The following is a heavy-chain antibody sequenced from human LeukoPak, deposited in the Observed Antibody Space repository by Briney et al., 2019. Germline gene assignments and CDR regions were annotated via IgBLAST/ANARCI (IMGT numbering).Heavy chain of an antibody. CDR1: GFTFDDYG. Sequence: GGSLRLSCAASGFTFDDYGMSWIRQGPGKGLEWVSGINWNGGSIGYADSVKGRFTISRDNAKNSLFLQMNSPRAEDTALYYCARGYCSGGSCWYFDHWGQGTLVTVSS. J-gene: IGHJ4*02. D-gene: IGHD2-15*01. V-gene: IGHV3-20*04. CDR2: INWNGGSI. CDR3: ARGYCSGGSCWYFDH.